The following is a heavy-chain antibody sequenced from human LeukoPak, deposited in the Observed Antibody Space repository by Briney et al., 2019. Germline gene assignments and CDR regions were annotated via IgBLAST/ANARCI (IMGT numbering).Heavy chain of an antibody. V-gene: IGHV1-69*17. Sequence: GASVKVSCKASGDSFNSFAISWVRRAPGQGLEWMGGIIPVFGITNYPQKFQGRVTITADKSTSTAYMELSSLRSEDTAVYYCARDSITMVRGVIGWFDPWGQGTLVTVSS. CDR2: IIPVFGIT. J-gene: IGHJ5*02. D-gene: IGHD3-10*01. CDR1: GDSFNSFA. CDR3: ARDSITMVRGVIGWFDP.